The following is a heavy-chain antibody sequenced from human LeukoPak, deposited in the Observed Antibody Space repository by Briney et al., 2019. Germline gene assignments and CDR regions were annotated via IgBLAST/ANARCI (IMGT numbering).Heavy chain of an antibody. CDR2: IYYSGST. J-gene: IGHJ4*02. V-gene: IGHV4-30-4*01. CDR1: GGSISSDDYY. D-gene: IGHD5-18*01. CDR3: ARIRCSCGYQDY. Sequence: PSETLSLTCTVSGGSISSDDYYWSWIRQPPGKGLEWIGYIYYSGSTYYNPSLKSRVTISVDTSKNQFSLKLSSVTAADTAVYYCARIRCSCGYQDYWGQGTLVTVSS.